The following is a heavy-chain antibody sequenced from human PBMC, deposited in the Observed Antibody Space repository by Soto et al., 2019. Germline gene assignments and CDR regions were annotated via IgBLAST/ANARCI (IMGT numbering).Heavy chain of an antibody. V-gene: IGHV1-24*01. D-gene: IGHD6-6*01. CDR2: FDPEDGET. Sequence: ASVKVSCKVSVYTLTKLSMHWVRQTPGKGLEWMGGFDPEDGETIYAQRFQDRVTMTEDTSTDTAYMEVSSLRSEDTAIYYCATDSARGSSFDYWGQGTLVTVSS. CDR1: VYTLTKLS. J-gene: IGHJ4*02. CDR3: ATDSARGSSFDY.